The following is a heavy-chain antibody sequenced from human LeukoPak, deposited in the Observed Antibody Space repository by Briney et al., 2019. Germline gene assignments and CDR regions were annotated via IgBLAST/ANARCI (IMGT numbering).Heavy chain of an antibody. V-gene: IGHV3-9*01. Sequence: GRSLRLSCAASGFTFDDYAMHWVRQAPGKGLEWVSGISWNSGSIGYADSVKGRFTISRDNAKNSLYLQMNSPRAEDTALYYCAKVMYRDGYNNPLFDYWGQGTLVTVSS. D-gene: IGHD5-24*01. CDR3: AKVMYRDGYNNPLFDY. CDR1: GFTFDDYA. CDR2: ISWNSGSI. J-gene: IGHJ4*02.